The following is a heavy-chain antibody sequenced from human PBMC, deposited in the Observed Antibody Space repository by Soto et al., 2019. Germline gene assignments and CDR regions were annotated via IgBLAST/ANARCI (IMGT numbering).Heavy chain of an antibody. CDR3: ATYPPIAVAGTGDI. V-gene: IGHV4-39*01. J-gene: IGHJ3*02. D-gene: IGHD6-19*01. CDR1: GGSISSSSYY. Sequence: LSLTCTVSGGSISSSSYYWGWIRQPPGKGLEWIGSIYYSGSTYYNPSLKSRVTISVDTSKNQFSLKLSSVTAADTAVYYCATYPPIAVAGTGDIWGQGTMVTVSS. CDR2: IYYSGST.